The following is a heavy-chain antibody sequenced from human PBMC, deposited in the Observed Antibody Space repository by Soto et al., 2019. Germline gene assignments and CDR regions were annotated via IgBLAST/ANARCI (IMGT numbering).Heavy chain of an antibody. CDR2: INAGNGNT. CDR3: ARGPWGRSGGSCYGCYYYGMDV. D-gene: IGHD2-15*01. Sequence: ASVKVSCKASGYTFTSYAMHWVRQAPGQRLEWMGWINAGNGNTKYSQKFQGRVTINRDTSASTAYMELSSLRSEDTAVYYCARGPWGRSGGSCYGCYYYGMDVWGQGTTVTVSS. J-gene: IGHJ6*02. V-gene: IGHV1-3*01. CDR1: GYTFTSYA.